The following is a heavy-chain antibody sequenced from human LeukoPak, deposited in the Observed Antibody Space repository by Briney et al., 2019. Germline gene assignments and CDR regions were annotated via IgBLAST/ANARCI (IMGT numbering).Heavy chain of an antibody. V-gene: IGHV3-9*01. CDR2: ISWNSGRI. J-gene: IGHJ6*02. CDR1: GFTFDDYA. CDR3: AKDRATTLAYGMDV. Sequence: GGSLRLSCAASGFTFDDYAMHWVRQAPGKGLEWVSGISWNSGRIDYADSVKGRFTISRDNSKNSLYLQMNRLRAEDTALYYCAKDRATTLAYGMDVWGQGTTVTVSS. D-gene: IGHD1-7*01.